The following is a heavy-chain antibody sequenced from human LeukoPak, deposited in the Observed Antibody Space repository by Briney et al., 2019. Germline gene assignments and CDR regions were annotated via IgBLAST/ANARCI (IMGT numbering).Heavy chain of an antibody. J-gene: IGHJ4*02. D-gene: IGHD2-2*01. V-gene: IGHV3-21*01. CDR3: ARTGVPAALPDY. CDR2: INSGGSTT. CDR1: GFTFSTYT. Sequence: GGSLRLSCAASGFTFSTYTMNWARQAPGKGLEWVSSINSGGSTTHYADSVKGRFTISRDNAKNSLYLQMNSLRAEDTAVYYCARTGVPAALPDYWGQGTQVTVSS.